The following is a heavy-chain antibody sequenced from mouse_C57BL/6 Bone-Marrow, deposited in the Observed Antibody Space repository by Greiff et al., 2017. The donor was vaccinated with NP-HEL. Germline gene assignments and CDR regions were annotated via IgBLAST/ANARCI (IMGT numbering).Heavy chain of an antibody. Sequence: EVKLMESGPGLVKPSQSLSLTCSVTGYSITSGYYWNWIRQFPGNKLEWMGYISYDGSNNYNPSLKNRISITRDTSKNQFFLKLNSVTTEDTATYYCAREGDYGSSYDYAMDYWGQGTSVTVSS. D-gene: IGHD1-1*01. CDR1: GYSITSGYY. V-gene: IGHV3-6*01. CDR2: ISYDGSN. J-gene: IGHJ4*01. CDR3: AREGDYGSSYDYAMDY.